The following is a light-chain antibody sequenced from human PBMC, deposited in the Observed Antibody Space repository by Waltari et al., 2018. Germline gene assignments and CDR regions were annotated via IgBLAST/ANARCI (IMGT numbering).Light chain of an antibody. CDR2: DVT. Sequence: QSALTQPASVSGSPGQSITISCTGTSRDVGGYTYVSWYQQHPARAPKLMIYDVTNRPSGVSNRFSGSKSGNTASLTISGLQAEDEADYYCSSYTSSSTVVFGGGTKLTVL. V-gene: IGLV2-14*03. J-gene: IGLJ2*01. CDR3: SSYTSSSTVV. CDR1: SRDVGGYTY.